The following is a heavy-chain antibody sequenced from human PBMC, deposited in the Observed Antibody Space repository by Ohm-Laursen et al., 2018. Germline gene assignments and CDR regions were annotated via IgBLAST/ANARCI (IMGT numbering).Heavy chain of an antibody. Sequence: SQTLSLTCTVSGAPISTHYWSWIRQPPGKGLEWIGYIYYSGSTNYNPSLKSRVTISVDTSKNQFSLKLSSVTAADTAVYYCARDGGTSPQNYYYYGMDVWGQGTTVTVSS. CDR1: GAPISTHY. CDR3: ARDGGTSPQNYYYYGMDV. CDR2: IYYSGST. V-gene: IGHV4-59*11. J-gene: IGHJ6*02. D-gene: IGHD2-2*01.